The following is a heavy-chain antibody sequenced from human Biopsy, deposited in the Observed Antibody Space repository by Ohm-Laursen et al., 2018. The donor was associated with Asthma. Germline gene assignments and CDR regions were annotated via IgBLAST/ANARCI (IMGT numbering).Heavy chain of an antibody. V-gene: IGHV3-30*18. CDR3: AKDVFPGWELRRGPDY. CDR2: ISFDGSNK. CDR1: GFTFSNYG. Sequence: SLRLSCAASGFTFSNYGMHWVRQAPGKELDWVAVISFDGSNKNYTDSVKGRFTISRDNSRNTLHLQMNSLRAEDTAVYYCAKDVFPGWELRRGPDYWGQGTLVTFSS. J-gene: IGHJ4*02. D-gene: IGHD1-26*01.